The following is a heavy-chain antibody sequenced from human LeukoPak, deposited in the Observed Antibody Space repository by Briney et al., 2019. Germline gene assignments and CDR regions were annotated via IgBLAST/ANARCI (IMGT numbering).Heavy chain of an antibody. Sequence: SVKVSCKASGRTFSSYAISWVRQAPGQGLEWMGGIIPIFGTANYTQKFQGRVTITADESTSTAYMELSSLRSEDTAVYYCARASGVPAATPDTSPFDYWGQGTLVTVSS. V-gene: IGHV1-69*13. CDR3: ARASGVPAATPDTSPFDY. J-gene: IGHJ4*02. D-gene: IGHD2-2*01. CDR1: GRTFSSYA. CDR2: IIPIFGTA.